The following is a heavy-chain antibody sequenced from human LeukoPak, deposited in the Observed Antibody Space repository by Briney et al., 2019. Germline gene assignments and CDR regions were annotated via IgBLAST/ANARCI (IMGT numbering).Heavy chain of an antibody. CDR3: ARGVELRYFDWLLDY. CDR2: IIPIFGTA. V-gene: IGHV1-69*05. Sequence: RASVKVSCKASGGTFSSYAISWVRQAPGQGLEWMGGIIPIFGTANYAQKFQGRVTITTDESTSTAYMELSSLRSEDMAVYYCARGVELRYFDWLLDYWGQGTLVTVSS. D-gene: IGHD3-9*01. CDR1: GGTFSSYA. J-gene: IGHJ4*02.